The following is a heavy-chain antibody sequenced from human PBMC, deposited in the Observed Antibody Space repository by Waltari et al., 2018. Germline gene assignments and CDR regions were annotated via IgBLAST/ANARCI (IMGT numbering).Heavy chain of an antibody. D-gene: IGHD6-13*01. CDR2: LYWNDDK. CDR3: AHVAAGGFLIDY. V-gene: IGHV2-5*01. CDR1: GYSPSTSGVG. J-gene: IGHJ4*02. Sequence: QITLKESGPTLVKPTQTLPMTCTFSGYSPSTSGVGVGWVRQPPGKALEWLALLYWNDDKRYSPSLKSRLTITKDTSKNQVVLTMTNMDPVDTATYYCAHVAAGGFLIDYWGQGTLVTVSS.